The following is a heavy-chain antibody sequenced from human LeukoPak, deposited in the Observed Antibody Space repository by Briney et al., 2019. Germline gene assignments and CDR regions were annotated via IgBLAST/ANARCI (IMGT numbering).Heavy chain of an antibody. Sequence: PGGSLRLSCAASGFTFSNYWMSWVRQAPGKGLEWVANIQPDGSEKYYVDSVKGRFSISRDNVRNSLYLQMNSLRAGDTALYYCARGDFWGGDYTDAFDVWGQGTMVTVSS. V-gene: IGHV3-7*04. CDR3: ARGDFWGGDYTDAFDV. CDR1: GFTFSNYW. CDR2: IQPDGSEK. J-gene: IGHJ3*01. D-gene: IGHD3-3*01.